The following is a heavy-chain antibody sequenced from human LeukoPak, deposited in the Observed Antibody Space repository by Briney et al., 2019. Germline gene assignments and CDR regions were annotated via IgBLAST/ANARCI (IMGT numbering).Heavy chain of an antibody. V-gene: IGHV3-74*01. CDR2: INGDGSTT. CDR3: ARRSQLGGFYDY. D-gene: IGHD3-16*01. J-gene: IGHJ4*02. Sequence: GGSLRLSCEASGFILTFNRSWMHWVRHVPGKGLVWVSRINGDGSTTLYADSVKGRFTISRDNAKNTLYLEMNSLRAEDTALYYCARRSQLGGFYDYWGQGTLVTVSS. CDR1: GFILTFNRSW.